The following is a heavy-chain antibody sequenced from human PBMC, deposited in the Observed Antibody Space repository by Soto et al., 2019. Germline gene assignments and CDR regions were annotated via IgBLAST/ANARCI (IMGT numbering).Heavy chain of an antibody. CDR1: GYTFTSYD. CDR3: SRDPATKAVQFWALQREHQFDP. J-gene: IGHJ5*02. Sequence: ASVKVSCKASGYTFTSYDINWVRQATGQGLEWIGWMNPNSAITDFAQKFQGRITMTGNTSISTAYMWLISLRSDDAALHYCSRDPATKAVQFWALQREHQFDPWGQGTLVAVSS. CDR2: MNPNSAIT. V-gene: IGHV1-8*01. D-gene: IGHD3-16*01.